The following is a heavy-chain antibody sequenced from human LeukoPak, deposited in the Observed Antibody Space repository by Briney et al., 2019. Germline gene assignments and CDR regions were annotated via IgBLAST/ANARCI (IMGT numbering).Heavy chain of an antibody. D-gene: IGHD3-22*01. CDR1: GYTFTSYY. Sequence: GASVKVSCKASGYTFTSYYMHWVRQAPGQGLEWMGIINPSGGSTSYAQKSQGRVTMPRDMSTSTVYMELSSLRSEDTAVYYCARGSITMIVVVRDAFDIWGQGTMVTVSS. CDR3: ARGSITMIVVVRDAFDI. CDR2: INPSGGST. V-gene: IGHV1-46*01. J-gene: IGHJ3*02.